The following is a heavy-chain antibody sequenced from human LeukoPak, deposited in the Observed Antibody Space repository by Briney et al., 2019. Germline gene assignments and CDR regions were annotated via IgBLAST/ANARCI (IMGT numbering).Heavy chain of an antibody. CDR3: AREFGGSYLGY. J-gene: IGHJ4*02. CDR1: GGSISSSSYY. D-gene: IGHD1-26*01. Sequence: SETLSLTCTVSGGSISSSSYYWGWIRQPPGKGLEWIGSIYYSGSTYYNPSLKSRVTISVDTSKNQFSLKLSSVTAADTAVYYCAREFGGSYLGYWGQGTLVTVSP. CDR2: IYYSGST. V-gene: IGHV4-39*07.